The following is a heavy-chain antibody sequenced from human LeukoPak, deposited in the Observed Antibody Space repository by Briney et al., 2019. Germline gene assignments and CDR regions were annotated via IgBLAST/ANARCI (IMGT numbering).Heavy chain of an antibody. CDR1: GGTFNSYG. CDR2: IIPLFGSA. V-gene: IGHV1-69*05. CDR3: ASFPWDYQGPGSYSSYFDF. J-gene: IGHJ4*02. D-gene: IGHD3-10*01. Sequence: GASVKVSCKASGGTFNSYGISWLRQAPGQGLDWMGTIIPLFGSANYAQKFQGRVTIKTDESTNTAYMELSRLRSEDTAVYYCASFPWDYQGPGSYSSYFDFWGQGTLVTVSS.